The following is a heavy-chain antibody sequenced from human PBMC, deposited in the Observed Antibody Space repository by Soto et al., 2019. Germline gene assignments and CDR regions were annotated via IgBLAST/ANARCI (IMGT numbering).Heavy chain of an antibody. CDR3: AKGKLRFLEWPLDY. Sequence: PGGSLRLSCAASEFTFSNYAMSWVRQAPGKGLEWVSSISDNGGTTYYADSVKGRFTISRDNSKNTLYLQMNSLRAEDTAVYYCAKGKLRFLEWPLDYWGQGTLVTVSS. J-gene: IGHJ4*02. D-gene: IGHD3-3*01. V-gene: IGHV3-23*01. CDR2: ISDNGGTT. CDR1: EFTFSNYA.